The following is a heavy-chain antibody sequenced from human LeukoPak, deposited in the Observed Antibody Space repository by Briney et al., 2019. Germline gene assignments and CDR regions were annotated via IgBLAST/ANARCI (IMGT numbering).Heavy chain of an antibody. J-gene: IGHJ3*02. Sequence: SVKVSCKASGGTFSSYAISWVRQAPGQGLEWMGGIIPIFGTANYAQKFQGRVTITADKSTSTAYMELSSLRSEDAAVYYCARDGKLRLSDAFDIWGQGTMVTVSS. CDR1: GGTFSSYA. D-gene: IGHD4-17*01. V-gene: IGHV1-69*06. CDR3: ARDGKLRLSDAFDI. CDR2: IIPIFGTA.